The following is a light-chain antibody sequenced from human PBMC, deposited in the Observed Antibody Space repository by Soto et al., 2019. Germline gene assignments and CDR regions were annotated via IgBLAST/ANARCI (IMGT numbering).Light chain of an antibody. CDR1: QGIGDT. CDR2: GAS. Sequence: EIVMTQSPATLSVSPGEGATLSCRASQGIGDTLAWYQQKPGQTPRLLIYGASRRATGIPDRFSGSGSGTDFTLTISRLEPEDFAVYYCQQYDSSPLTFGGGTKVDIK. J-gene: IGKJ4*01. CDR3: QQYDSSPLT. V-gene: IGKV3-20*01.